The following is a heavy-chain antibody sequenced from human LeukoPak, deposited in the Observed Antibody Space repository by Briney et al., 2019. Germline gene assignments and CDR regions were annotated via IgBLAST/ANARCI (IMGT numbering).Heavy chain of an antibody. CDR1: GFTFSNYW. V-gene: IGHV3-74*01. D-gene: IGHD3-22*01. Sequence: GGSLRLSCAAAGFTFSNYWMHWVRQAPGKGLVWVSRIKSDGRTNYADSVKGRLTISRDNAKNTVFLQMNSLRAEDTGVYYCARAPSEIGGYYPEYFRHWGQGTLVTVSS. J-gene: IGHJ1*01. CDR3: ARAPSEIGGYYPEYFRH. CDR2: IKSDGRT.